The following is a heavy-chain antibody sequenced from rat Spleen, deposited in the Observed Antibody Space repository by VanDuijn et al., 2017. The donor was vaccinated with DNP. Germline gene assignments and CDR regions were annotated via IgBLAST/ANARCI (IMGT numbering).Heavy chain of an antibody. CDR3: ARWPGYNPPYAMDA. CDR1: GYSITSNY. Sequence: EVQLQESGPGLVKPSQSLSLICSVTGYSITSNYWAWIRKFPGNKLEWMGYINSAGSTNYNPSLKSRISITRDTSKNQLFLQVNSVTTEDTATYYCARWPGYNPPYAMDAWGQGTSVTVSS. J-gene: IGHJ4*01. D-gene: IGHD1-4*01. V-gene: IGHV3-3*01. CDR2: INSAGST.